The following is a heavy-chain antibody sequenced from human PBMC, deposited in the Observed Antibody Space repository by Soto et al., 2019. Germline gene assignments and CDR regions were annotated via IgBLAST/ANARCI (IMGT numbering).Heavy chain of an antibody. D-gene: IGHD3-22*01. CDR1: GYTFTSYY. V-gene: IGHV1-46*01. CDR3: ARERPDGRTMIVVAPLDY. Sequence: GASVTVSCKASGYTFTSYYMHCVRQAPGQGLEWMGTINPSGGSTSYAQKFQGRVTMTRDTSTSTVYMGLSSLRSEDTAVYYCARERPDGRTMIVVAPLDYWGQGTLVTVSS. CDR2: INPSGGST. J-gene: IGHJ4*02.